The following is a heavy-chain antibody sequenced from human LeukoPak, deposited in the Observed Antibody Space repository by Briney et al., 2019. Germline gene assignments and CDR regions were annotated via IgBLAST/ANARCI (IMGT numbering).Heavy chain of an antibody. CDR1: GFTFSSYG. CDR3: AELGITMIGGV. V-gene: IGHV3-48*04. J-gene: IGHJ6*04. Sequence: AGGSLRLSCAASGFTFSSYGMNWVRQAPGKGLEWVSYISSSGSTIYYADSVKGRFTISRDNAKNSLYLQMNSLRAEDTAVYYCAELGITMIGGVWGKGTTVTIPS. D-gene: IGHD3-10*02. CDR2: ISSSGSTI.